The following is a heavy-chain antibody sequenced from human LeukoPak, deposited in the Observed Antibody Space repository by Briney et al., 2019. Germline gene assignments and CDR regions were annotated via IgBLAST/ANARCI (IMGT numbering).Heavy chain of an antibody. V-gene: IGHV4-38-2*02. D-gene: IGHD6-13*01. Sequence: PSETLSLTCTVSGYSISSGYYWGWIRPPPGKGLGWIGSIYHSGSTYYNPSLKSRVTISVDTSKNQFSLKLSSVTAADTAVYYCAGYSSSWYDFADYWGQGTLVTVSS. CDR1: GYSISSGYY. CDR3: AGYSSSWYDFADY. CDR2: IYHSGST. J-gene: IGHJ4*02.